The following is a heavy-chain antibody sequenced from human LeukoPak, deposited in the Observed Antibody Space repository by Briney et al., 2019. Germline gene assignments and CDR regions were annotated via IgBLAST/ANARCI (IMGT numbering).Heavy chain of an antibody. J-gene: IGHJ4*02. V-gene: IGHV3-7*01. CDR3: ARENWFQDY. CDR1: GFPFTSYW. Sequence: GSLRLSFAASGFPFTSYWMTWVRRAPGKGLEWVANINHDGSEKFYVDSVRGRFTFSRDNADNSLYLQMDSLRVEDTAVYYCARENWFQDYWGQGTLVTVSS. CDR2: INHDGSEK. D-gene: IGHD3-9*01.